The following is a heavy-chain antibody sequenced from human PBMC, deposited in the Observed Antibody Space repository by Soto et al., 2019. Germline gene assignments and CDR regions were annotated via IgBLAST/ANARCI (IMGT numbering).Heavy chain of an antibody. CDR1: DGSMRNYF. CDR3: AAGEASSRNLAPYYLDF. Sequence: SETLSLTCTVSDGSMRNYFWTWIRQPPGKGLEWIGYIHYSGTTSFFPSYNPSLRSRVTISEDTSKNQFSLKLLSVTTADTAVYFCAAGEASSRNLAPYYLDFWGQGTLVTVSS. J-gene: IGHJ4*02. CDR2: IHYSGTT. D-gene: IGHD6-13*01. V-gene: IGHV4-59*01.